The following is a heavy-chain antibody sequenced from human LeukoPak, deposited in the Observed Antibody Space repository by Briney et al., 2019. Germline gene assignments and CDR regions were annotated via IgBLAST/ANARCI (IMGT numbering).Heavy chain of an antibody. V-gene: IGHV1-2*02. CDR1: GYTFTAFY. J-gene: IGHJ4*02. CDR3: ARDSRACSATACYPAY. CDR2: INPNSGFT. D-gene: IGHD2-15*01. Sequence: GASVRVSCKASGYTFTAFYMHWVRQAPGQGPEWMGWINPNSGFTNIAQKFQGRVTMTRDTSISTGYMELSSLRSDDTAVYYCARDSRACSATACYPAYWGQGTLVTVSS.